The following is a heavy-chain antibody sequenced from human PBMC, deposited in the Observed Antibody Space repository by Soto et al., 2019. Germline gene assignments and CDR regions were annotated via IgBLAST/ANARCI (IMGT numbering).Heavy chain of an antibody. CDR1: GGSFSGYY. V-gene: IGHV4-34*01. J-gene: IGHJ6*02. D-gene: IGHD3-3*01. CDR2: INHSGST. Sequence: SETLSLTCAVYGGSFSGYYWSWIRQPPGKGLEWIGEINHSGSTNYNPSLKSRVTISVDTSKNQFSLKLSSVTAADTAVYYCARGNYDFWSGYLLYYYYGMDVWGQGTTVTVS. CDR3: ARGNYDFWSGYLLYYYYGMDV.